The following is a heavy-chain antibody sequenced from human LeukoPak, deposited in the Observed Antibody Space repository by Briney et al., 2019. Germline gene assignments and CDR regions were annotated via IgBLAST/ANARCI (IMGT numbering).Heavy chain of an antibody. CDR1: GFNFSSKY. V-gene: IGHV3-53*01. D-gene: IGHD2-2*01. Sequence: QRGGSLRLCCPGSGFNFSSKYMAWVRQAPGKGLEWVSLIYASGTTYYSDSVKGRFTISRDNSKNSVYLQMDSLRAEDTAVYYCVRDGGLPAAHSDYWGQGTLVTVSS. CDR2: IYASGTT. J-gene: IGHJ4*02. CDR3: VRDGGLPAAHSDY.